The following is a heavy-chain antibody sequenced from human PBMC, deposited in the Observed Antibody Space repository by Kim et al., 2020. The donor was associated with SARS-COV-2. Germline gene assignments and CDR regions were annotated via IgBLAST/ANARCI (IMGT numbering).Heavy chain of an antibody. CDR2: ISGSGGST. D-gene: IGHD2-15*01. CDR3: ARNLIRSGFPGSMGY. J-gene: IGHJ4*02. Sequence: GGSLRLSCAASGFTFSSYAMSWVRQAPGKGLEWVSAISGSGGSTYYADSVKGRFTISRDNSKNTLYLQMNSLRAEDTAVYYCARNLIRSGFPGSMGYWGQGTLVTVSS. CDR1: GFTFSSYA. V-gene: IGHV3-23*01.